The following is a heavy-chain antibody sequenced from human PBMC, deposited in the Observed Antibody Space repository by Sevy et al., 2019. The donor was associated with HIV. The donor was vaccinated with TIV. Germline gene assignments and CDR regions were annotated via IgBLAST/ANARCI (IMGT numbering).Heavy chain of an antibody. CDR2: IKQDAGQK. CDR3: ARDDGNYYFHY. J-gene: IGHJ4*02. V-gene: IGHV3-7*01. CDR1: GFTFSKYW. D-gene: IGHD1-7*01. Sequence: GGSLRLSCAASGFTFSKYWMGWVRLAPGKGLEWVASIKQDAGQKYYVDSVKGRFTISRDNAKNSLYLQMNSLRAEDTAVYFCARDDGNYYFHYWGQGTLVTVSS.